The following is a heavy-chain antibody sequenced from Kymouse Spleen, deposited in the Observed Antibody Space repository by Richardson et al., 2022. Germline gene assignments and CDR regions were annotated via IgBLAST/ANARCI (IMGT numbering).Heavy chain of an antibody. V-gene: IGHV4-34*01. Sequence: QVQLQQWGAGLLKPSETLSLTCAVYGGSFSGYYWSWIRQPPGKGLEWIGEINHSGSTNYNPSLKSRVTISVDTSKNQFSLKLSSVTAADTAVYYCARDCSGGSCYDNWGQGTLVTVSS. D-gene: IGHD2-15*01. CDR3: ARDCSGGSCYDN. CDR1: GGSFSGYY. J-gene: IGHJ4*02. CDR2: INHSGST.